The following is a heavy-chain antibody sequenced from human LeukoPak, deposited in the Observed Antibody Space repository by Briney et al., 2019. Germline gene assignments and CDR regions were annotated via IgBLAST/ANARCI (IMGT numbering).Heavy chain of an antibody. D-gene: IGHD3-22*01. V-gene: IGHV4-34*01. CDR1: GGSFSGYY. CDR3: ARGAVVTYFDY. Sequence: SETLSLTCAVYGGSFSGYYWSWIRQPPGKGLEWIGEINHSGSTNYNPSLKSRVTISVDTSKNQFSLKLGSVTAADTAVYYCARGAVVTYFDYWGQGTLVTVSS. CDR2: INHSGST. J-gene: IGHJ4*02.